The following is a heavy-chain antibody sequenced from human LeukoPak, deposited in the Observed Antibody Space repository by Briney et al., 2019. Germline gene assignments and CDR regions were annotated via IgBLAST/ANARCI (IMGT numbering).Heavy chain of an antibody. Sequence: GASVKVSCKASGYTFTSYGISWVRQAPGQGLEWMGWISAYNGNTNYAQKLQGRVTMTTDTSTSTAYMELRSLRSDDTAVYYCAHATYYYDSSGYYYNIFDYWGQGTLVTVSS. CDR1: GYTFTSYG. D-gene: IGHD3-22*01. J-gene: IGHJ4*02. V-gene: IGHV1-18*01. CDR2: ISAYNGNT. CDR3: AHATYYYDSSGYYYNIFDY.